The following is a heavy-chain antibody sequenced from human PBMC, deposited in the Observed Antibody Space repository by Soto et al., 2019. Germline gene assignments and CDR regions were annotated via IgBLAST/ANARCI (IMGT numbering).Heavy chain of an antibody. V-gene: IGHV4-61*01. D-gene: IGHD6-13*01. CDR2: RHYSGST. Sequence: SETLSLTCTVSGGSVSSANYYWNWIRQPPGKRLEWIGYRHYSGSTNYNPSLKSRVTISVDTSKNQFPLKLSSVTAADTAVYYCASWYSGTWSNFDYWGQGILVTVSS. J-gene: IGHJ4*02. CDR3: ASWYSGTWSNFDY. CDR1: GGSVSSANYY.